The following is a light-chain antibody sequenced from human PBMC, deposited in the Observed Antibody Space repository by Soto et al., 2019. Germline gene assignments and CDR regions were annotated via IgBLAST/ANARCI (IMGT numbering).Light chain of an antibody. CDR1: QSVSSY. CDR2: DAS. Sequence: IVWTQSQATLSLSPGERATLSCRASQSVSSYLAWYQQKPGQAPRLLIYDASNRATGIPARFSGSGSGTDVTLTISSLEPEDFAGYYCQQRSNWPPTVGQGTRLEI. CDR3: QQRSNWPPT. V-gene: IGKV3-11*01. J-gene: IGKJ5*01.